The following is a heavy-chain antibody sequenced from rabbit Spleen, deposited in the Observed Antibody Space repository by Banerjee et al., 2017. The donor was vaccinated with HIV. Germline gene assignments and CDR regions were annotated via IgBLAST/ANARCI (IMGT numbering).Heavy chain of an antibody. D-gene: IGHD8-1*01. V-gene: IGHV1S40*01. J-gene: IGHJ6*01. Sequence: QSLEESGGGLVKPGASLTLTCIASGVSFSVSSYMCWVRQAPGKGLEWIACIEAGSSGFTYFASWAKGRFTISKTSSTTVTLQMTSLTAADTATYFCARDAGTSFSTYGMDLWGPGTLVTVS. CDR2: IEAGSSGFT. CDR3: ARDAGTSFSTYGMDL. CDR1: GVSFSVSSY.